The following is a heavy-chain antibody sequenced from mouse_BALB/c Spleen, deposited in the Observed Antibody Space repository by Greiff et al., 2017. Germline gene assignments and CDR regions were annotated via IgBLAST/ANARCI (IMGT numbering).Heavy chain of an antibody. CDR3: TRIQYGNYFDY. J-gene: IGHJ2*01. D-gene: IGHD2-10*02. V-gene: IGHV1-69*02. CDR1: GYTFTSYW. Sequence: VQLQQPGAELVRPGASVKLSCKASGYTFTSYWINWVKQRPGQGLEWIGNIYPSDSYTNYNQKFKDKATLTVDKSSSTAYMQLSSPTSEDSAVYYCTRIQYGNYFDYWGQGTTLTVSS. CDR2: IYPSDSYT.